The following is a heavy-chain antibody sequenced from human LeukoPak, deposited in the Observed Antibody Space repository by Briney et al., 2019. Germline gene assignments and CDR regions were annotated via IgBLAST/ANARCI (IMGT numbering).Heavy chain of an antibody. Sequence: ASVNVSCKASGGTFSSYAISWVRQAPGQGLEGMGGIIPIFGTANYAQKFQGRVTITADESTSTAYMELSSLRSEDTAVYYCARGRPYGSGSYSDYWGQGTLVTVSS. D-gene: IGHD3-10*01. CDR2: IIPIFGTA. CDR1: GGTFSSYA. V-gene: IGHV1-69*13. J-gene: IGHJ4*02. CDR3: ARGRPYGSGSYSDY.